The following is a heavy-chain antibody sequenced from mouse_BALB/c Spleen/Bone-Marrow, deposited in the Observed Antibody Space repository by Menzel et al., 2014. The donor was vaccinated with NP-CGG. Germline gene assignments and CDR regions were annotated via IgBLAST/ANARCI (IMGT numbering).Heavy chain of an antibody. CDR3: ARGTYRYYFDY. CDR2: ILPGSGST. CDR1: GYTFSSYW. V-gene: IGHV1-9*01. Sequence: QVQLQHSGAELTKPGASVKISCKATGYTFSSYWIEWVKQRPGYGLEWIGEILPGSGSTNYNEKFKGKATFTADTSSNTAYMQLSSLTSEDSAVYYCARGTYRYYFDYWGQGTTLTVSS. D-gene: IGHD2-14*01. J-gene: IGHJ2*01.